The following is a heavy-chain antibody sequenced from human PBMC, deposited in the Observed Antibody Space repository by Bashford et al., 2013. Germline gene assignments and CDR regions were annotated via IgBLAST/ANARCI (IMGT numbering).Heavy chain of an antibody. CDR2: ISAYNGNT. Sequence: WVRQAPGQGLEWMGWISAYNGNTNYAQKLQGRVTMTTDTSTSTAYMELRSLRSDDTAVYYCARDQVRRVWGSYRSGMDVWGQGTTVTVSS. J-gene: IGHJ6*02. V-gene: IGHV1-18*01. D-gene: IGHD3-16*02. CDR3: ARDQVRRVWGSYRSGMDV.